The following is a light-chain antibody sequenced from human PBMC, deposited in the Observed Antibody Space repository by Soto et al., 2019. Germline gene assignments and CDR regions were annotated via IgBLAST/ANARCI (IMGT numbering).Light chain of an antibody. V-gene: IGLV2-14*01. CDR2: EVT. CDR1: SSDVGGYNY. CDR3: SSLTSSSTRGV. J-gene: IGLJ1*01. Sequence: QSALTQPAPVSGSPGQSITISCTGSSSDVGGYNYVSWYQHHPGKAPKLIIFEVTNRPSGVSNRFSGSKSGNTASLTISGLQAEDEADYYCSSLTSSSTRGVFGTGTKLTVL.